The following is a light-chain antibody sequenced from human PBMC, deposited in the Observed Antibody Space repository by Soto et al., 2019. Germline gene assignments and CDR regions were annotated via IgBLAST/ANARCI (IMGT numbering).Light chain of an antibody. V-gene: IGLV2-14*01. CDR3: CSFTSSTSDV. CDR2: DVT. Sequence: QSALTQPASVSGSPGQSITISCTGTSSDVGGYNFVTWYQQYPGKAPKLVIHDVTRRPSGVSIRFSGSKSGTTASLTISGLQAEDEADYYCCSFTSSTSDVFGTGTKLTVL. J-gene: IGLJ1*01. CDR1: SSDVGGYNF.